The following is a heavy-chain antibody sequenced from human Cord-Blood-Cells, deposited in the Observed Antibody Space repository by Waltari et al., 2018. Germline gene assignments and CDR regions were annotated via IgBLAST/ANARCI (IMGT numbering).Heavy chain of an antibody. Sequence: QVQLVQSGAEVKKPGASVKVSCKASGYTFTSYDINWVRQATGQGLEWMGGVNPNSCNTGYAQKFQDRVTITRNTSISTAYMELSSLRSEDTAVYYYARGTTVTEDSAFDIWGQGTMVTVSS. J-gene: IGHJ3*02. D-gene: IGHD4-4*01. V-gene: IGHV1-8*03. CDR2: VNPNSCNT. CDR3: ARGTTVTEDSAFDI. CDR1: GYTFTSYD.